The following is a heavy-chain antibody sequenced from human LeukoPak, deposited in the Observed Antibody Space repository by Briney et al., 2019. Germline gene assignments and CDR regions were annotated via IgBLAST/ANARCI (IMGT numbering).Heavy chain of an antibody. CDR3: VPTARG. V-gene: IGHV3-64D*06. Sequence: GGSLRLSCSASGFTFSNYAMHWVRQAPGKGLEYVSAISTNGGSTYYADSVKGRFTISRDNSKNTLYLQMSSLSTEDTAVYYCVPTARGWGQGILVTVSS. CDR2: ISTNGGST. CDR1: GFTFSNYA. D-gene: IGHD4-17*01. J-gene: IGHJ4*02.